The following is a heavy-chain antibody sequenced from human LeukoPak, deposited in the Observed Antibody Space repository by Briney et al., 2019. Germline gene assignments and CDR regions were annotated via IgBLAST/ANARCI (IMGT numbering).Heavy chain of an antibody. Sequence: GGCLRLSCAASGFTFSSYSMNWVRQAPGKGLKWVSYISSSSSTIYYADSVKGRFTISRDNAKNSLYLQMNSLRAEDTAVYYCAKDDQGSNYWFDPWGQGTLVTVSS. D-gene: IGHD4-11*01. CDR2: ISSSSSTI. CDR1: GFTFSSYS. V-gene: IGHV3-48*04. J-gene: IGHJ5*02. CDR3: AKDDQGSNYWFDP.